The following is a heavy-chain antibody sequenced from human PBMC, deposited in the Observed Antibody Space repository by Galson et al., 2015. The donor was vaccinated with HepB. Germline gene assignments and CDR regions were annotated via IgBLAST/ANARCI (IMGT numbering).Heavy chain of an antibody. V-gene: IGHV3-23*01. CDR2: IGGSGGTT. Sequence: SLRLSCAASGFTFSSYAMSWARQAPGKGPEWVSSIGGSGGTTYYADSVKGRFTISRDNSKSTLYLQMNSLRVEDTAVYYCAKVGTAADVWDYLARWGQGALVIVSS. CDR3: AKVGTAADVWDYLAR. D-gene: IGHD6-13*01. J-gene: IGHJ4*02. CDR1: GFTFSSYA.